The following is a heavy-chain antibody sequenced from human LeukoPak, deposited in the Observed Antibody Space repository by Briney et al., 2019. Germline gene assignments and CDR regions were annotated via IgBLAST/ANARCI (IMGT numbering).Heavy chain of an antibody. CDR1: GFTFSHYW. CDR2: INQVGSEK. V-gene: IGHV3-7*01. CDR3: VTRDYQTEY. D-gene: IGHD2/OR15-2a*01. J-gene: IGHJ4*02. Sequence: PGGSLRLSCAASGFTFSHYWTTWVRQAPGKGLEWVANINQVGSEKYYVDSVKGRFTISRDNAKNSLYLQMNSQRAEDTAVYYCVTRDYQTEYWGQGALVTVSS.